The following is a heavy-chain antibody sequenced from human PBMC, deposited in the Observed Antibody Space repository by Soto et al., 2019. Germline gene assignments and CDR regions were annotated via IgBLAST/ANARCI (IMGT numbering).Heavy chain of an antibody. CDR2: ISSNSAYI. V-gene: IGHV3-21*01. D-gene: IGHD6-13*01. CDR1: GFTFRSFT. J-gene: IGHJ5*02. Sequence: RLSYPSSGFTFRSFTMNSVRQAPGKGLEWVSTISSNSAYIYYTDALRGRFTISRDNAKNSLHLQMNSLRAEDTAVYYCTRDASRDSSARGWFDPWGPGTLVTVSS. CDR3: TRDASRDSSARGWFDP.